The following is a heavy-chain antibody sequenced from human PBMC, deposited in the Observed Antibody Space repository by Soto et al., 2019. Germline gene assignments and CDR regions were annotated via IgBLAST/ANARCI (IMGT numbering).Heavy chain of an antibody. CDR3: ARDRCELPPYYYYGMDV. V-gene: IGHV3-33*01. Sequence: QVQLVESGGGVVQPGRSLRLSCAASGFTFSSYGMHWVRQAPGKGLEGVAVIWYDGSNKYYADSVKGRFTISRDNSKNTLYLQMNSLRAEDTAVYYCARDRCELPPYYYYGMDVWGQGTTATGS. CDR1: GFTFSSYG. CDR2: IWYDGSNK. J-gene: IGHJ6*02. D-gene: IGHD1-26*01.